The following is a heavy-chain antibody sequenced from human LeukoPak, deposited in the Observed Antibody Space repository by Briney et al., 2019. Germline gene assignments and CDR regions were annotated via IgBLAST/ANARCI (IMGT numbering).Heavy chain of an antibody. V-gene: IGHV1-3*01. J-gene: IGHJ3*02. D-gene: IGHD2-2*01. CDR1: GYTFTHYA. CDR2: LHAGTGDT. CDR3: AKVLLRGGYQLGGHVDAFDI. Sequence: ASVKVSCKASGYTFTHYAMHWVRQAPGQRLEWMGWLHAGTGDTKYSQRFQGRVTITRDASASTAYMDLSSLRSEDTAVYYCAKVLLRGGYQLGGHVDAFDIWGQGTMVTVSS.